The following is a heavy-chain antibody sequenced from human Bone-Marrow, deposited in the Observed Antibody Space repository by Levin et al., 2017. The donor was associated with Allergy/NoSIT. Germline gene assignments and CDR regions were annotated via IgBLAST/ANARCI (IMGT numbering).Heavy chain of an antibody. J-gene: IGHJ3*01. Sequence: PGGSLRLSCSVSGASVTSGSHYWSWIRQSPGKGLEWIGDVSYSGSTNYKSSLKSRVTISLDTSKNQFSLRLSSVTAADTAVYYCARYFTEVLVDRLSEAFDFWGQGSVVTVSS. V-gene: IGHV4-61*01. D-gene: IGHD2-15*01. CDR1: GASVTSGSHY. CDR3: ARYFTEVLVDRLSEAFDF. CDR2: VSYSGST.